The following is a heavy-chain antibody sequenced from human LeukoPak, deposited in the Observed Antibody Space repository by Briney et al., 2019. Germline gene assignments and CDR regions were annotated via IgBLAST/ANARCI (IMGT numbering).Heavy chain of an antibody. D-gene: IGHD3-10*01. Sequence: SKTLSLTCAVSGYSISSGYYWSWIRQPAGKGLEWIGRIYTSGSTNYNPSLKSRVTMSVDTSKNQFSLKLSSVTAADTAVYYCARAGSAIDYWGQGTLVTVSS. V-gene: IGHV4-4*07. CDR3: ARAGSAIDY. CDR1: GYSISSGYY. CDR2: IYTSGST. J-gene: IGHJ4*02.